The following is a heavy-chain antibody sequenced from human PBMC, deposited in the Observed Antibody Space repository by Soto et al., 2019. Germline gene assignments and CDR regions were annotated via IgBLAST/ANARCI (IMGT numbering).Heavy chain of an antibody. Sequence: ASVKVSCKASGYTFTSYGISWVRQAPGQGLEWMGWISAYNGNTNYAQKLQGRVTMTTDTSTSTAYMELRSLRSDDTAVYYCARAWDYYDSSGYYPDYWGQGSLVTVYS. D-gene: IGHD3-22*01. CDR3: ARAWDYYDSSGYYPDY. V-gene: IGHV1-18*01. CDR2: ISAYNGNT. J-gene: IGHJ4*02. CDR1: GYTFTSYG.